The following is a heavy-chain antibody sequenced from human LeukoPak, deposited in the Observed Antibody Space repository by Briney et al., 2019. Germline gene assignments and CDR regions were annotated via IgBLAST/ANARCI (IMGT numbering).Heavy chain of an antibody. V-gene: IGHV3-64*01. J-gene: IGHJ4*02. CDR1: GFAFSSSA. D-gene: IGHD3-16*01. Sequence: GGSLRLSCAASGFAFSSSAMHWVRQAPGKGLEYVSAISSDGGRTYYANSVKGRFTISRDNSKNTLYLQMGSLRAEDMAVYYSARWRGSYCDYWGQGTLVTVAS. CDR3: ARWRGSYCDY. CDR2: ISSDGGRT.